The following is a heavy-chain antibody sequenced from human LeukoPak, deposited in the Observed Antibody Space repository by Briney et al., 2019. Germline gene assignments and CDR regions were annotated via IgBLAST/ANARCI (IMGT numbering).Heavy chain of an antibody. CDR1: GYTFTSYA. J-gene: IGHJ4*02. V-gene: IGHV1-3*01. CDR2: INAGNGNT. CDR3: ARSGWDLYSGSYRLQNYFDY. D-gene: IGHD1-26*01. Sequence: GASVKVSRKASGYTFTSYAMHWVRQAPGQRLEWMGWINAGNGNTKYSQKFQGRVTITRDTSASTAYMELSSLRSEDTAVYYCARSGWDLYSGSYRLQNYFDYWGQGTLVTVSS.